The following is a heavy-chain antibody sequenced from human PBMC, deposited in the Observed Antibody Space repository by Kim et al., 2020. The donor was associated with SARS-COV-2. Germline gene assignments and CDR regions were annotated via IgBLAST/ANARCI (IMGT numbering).Heavy chain of an antibody. J-gene: IGHJ4*02. Sequence: NTNYAQNFKDRVNITRDMSTSTAYMEMSSLRSEDTAIYYCAGETSRRLEYWGQGTLVTVSS. CDR3: AGETSRRLEY. CDR2: NT. D-gene: IGHD2-2*01. V-gene: IGHV1-58*01.